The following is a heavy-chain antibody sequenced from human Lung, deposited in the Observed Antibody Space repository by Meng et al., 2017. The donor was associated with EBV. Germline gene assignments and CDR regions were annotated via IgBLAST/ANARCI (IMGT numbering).Heavy chain of an antibody. J-gene: IGHJ4*02. CDR2: IYHSGST. D-gene: IGHD2/OR15-2a*01. CDR3: ARGSVDFLWTSDY. Sequence: EAGPGLLKPSGARSLTCAVPGDSSSSSHWWSWVRQPPGKGLEWIGEIYHSGSTNYNPSLKSRVAISVDKSKNQFSLKVSSVTAADTAVYYCARGSVDFLWTSDYWGQGTLVTVSS. CDR1: GDSSSSSHW. V-gene: IGHV4-4*02.